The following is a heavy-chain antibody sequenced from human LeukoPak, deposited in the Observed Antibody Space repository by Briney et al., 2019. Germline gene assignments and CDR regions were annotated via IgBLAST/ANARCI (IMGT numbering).Heavy chain of an antibody. D-gene: IGHD1-26*01. CDR2: ISNGGDTI. J-gene: IGHJ6*02. Sequence: GGFLRLSCAASGFTLSSYGMNWVRQAPGKGLEWVSFISNGGDTIHYADSVKGRFTISRDNAKNSLHLQMNSLRAEDTAVYYCARDLSGSYSFYYYGLDVWGQGTTVTVSS. CDR1: GFTLSSYG. CDR3: ARDLSGSYSFYYYGLDV. V-gene: IGHV3-48*03.